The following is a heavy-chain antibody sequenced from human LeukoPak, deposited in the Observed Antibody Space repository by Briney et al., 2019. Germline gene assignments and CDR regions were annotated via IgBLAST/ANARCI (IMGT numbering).Heavy chain of an antibody. V-gene: IGHV1-18*01. Sequence: GASVKLSCNASGYTLSGYGITWVRQAPGQGLERVGWITTYNGDKKYSEKFQGRVTMTTDTSTSTYYMELRSLRSDDTAIYYCARDCSNGVCYPRDYWGQGTLVTVST. CDR2: ITTYNGDK. CDR1: GYTLSGYG. D-gene: IGHD2-8*01. CDR3: ARDCSNGVCYPRDY. J-gene: IGHJ4*02.